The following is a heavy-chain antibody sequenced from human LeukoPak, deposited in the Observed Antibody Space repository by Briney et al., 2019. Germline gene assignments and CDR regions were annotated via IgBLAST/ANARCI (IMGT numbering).Heavy chain of an antibody. J-gene: IGHJ5*02. V-gene: IGHV3-23*01. CDR3: AKSGSSRFDP. CDR1: GFTFSSSA. D-gene: IGHD3-10*01. CDR2: ISGSSDNT. Sequence: GGSLRLSCTASGFTFSSSAMSWVRQAPGKGLEWVSDISGSSDNTYYADSVKGRFTISRDKPKNTLYLQMNTLRADDTAVYYCAKSGSSRFDPWGQGTLVTVSS.